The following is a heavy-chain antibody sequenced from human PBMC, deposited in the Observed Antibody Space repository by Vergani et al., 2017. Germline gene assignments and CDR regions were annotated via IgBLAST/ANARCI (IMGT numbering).Heavy chain of an antibody. CDR2: ISGSGATS. J-gene: IGHJ5*02. Sequence: EVRLLESGGGLVQPGGSLRLSCVGSGFTFTSYAMNWVRQAPGKGLEWVSGISGSGATSYYAESMKGRFAMSRDNSKNTVYVQMNNLKPEDTAVYYCAREPRDYGGWFDPWGQGTLVTVSS. D-gene: IGHD4-23*01. V-gene: IGHV3-23*01. CDR1: GFTFTSYA. CDR3: AREPRDYGGWFDP.